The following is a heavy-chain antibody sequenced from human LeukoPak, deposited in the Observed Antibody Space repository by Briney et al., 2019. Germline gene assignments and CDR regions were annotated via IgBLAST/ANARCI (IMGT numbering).Heavy chain of an antibody. D-gene: IGHD6-6*01. CDR1: GFTLDDYA. Sequence: PGGSLRLSCAASGFTLDDYAMHWVRQAPGKGLEWVSSISSSSSYIYYADSVKGRFTISRDNAKNSLYLQMNSLRAEDTAVYYCARAYPYSSSSDYWGQGTLVTVSS. V-gene: IGHV3-21*01. CDR2: ISSSSSYI. CDR3: ARAYPYSSSSDY. J-gene: IGHJ4*02.